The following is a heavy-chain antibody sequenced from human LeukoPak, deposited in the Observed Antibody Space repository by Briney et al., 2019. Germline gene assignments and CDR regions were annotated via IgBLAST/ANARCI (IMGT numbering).Heavy chain of an antibody. CDR1: GFMFSAYS. J-gene: IGHJ5*02. CDR3: AREGAPATNRYNWFDP. D-gene: IGHD2-15*01. CDR2: ISSSGSTI. V-gene: IGHV3-48*04. Sequence: GGSLRLSCAASGFMFSAYSMNWVRQAPGKGLEWISYISSSGSTIYYVDSVKGRFTISRDNAKNSLFLQMNSLRAEDTAVYYCAREGAPATNRYNWFDPWGQGTLVTVSS.